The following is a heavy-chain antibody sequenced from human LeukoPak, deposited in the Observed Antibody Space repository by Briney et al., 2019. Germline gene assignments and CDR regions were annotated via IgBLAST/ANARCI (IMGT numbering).Heavy chain of an antibody. CDR1: GYTFTSYW. CDR2: IYPGDSDT. J-gene: IGHJ5*02. CDR3: ARLIVGGSSTGWFDP. V-gene: IGHV5-51*01. D-gene: IGHD1-26*01. Sequence: GESLKISCQSSGYTFTSYWIGWVRQMPGKGLQWMGIIYPGDSDTTYSPSFQGQVTISADKSISTAYLQWSSLKASDTAIHYCARLIVGGSSTGWFDPWGQGTLVTVSS.